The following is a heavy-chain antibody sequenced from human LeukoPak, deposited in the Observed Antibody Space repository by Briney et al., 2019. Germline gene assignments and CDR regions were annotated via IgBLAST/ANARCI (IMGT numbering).Heavy chain of an antibody. V-gene: IGHV3-48*03. J-gene: IGHJ3*02. CDR2: ISSSGSTI. CDR3: ARRGGSYEDDAFDI. D-gene: IGHD1-26*01. Sequence: GGSLRLSCAASGFTFSSYEMNWVRQAPGKGLEWVSYISSSGSTIYYADSVKGRFTISRDNSKNTLYLQMNSLRAEDTAVYYCARRGGSYEDDAFDIWGQGTMVTVSS. CDR1: GFTFSSYE.